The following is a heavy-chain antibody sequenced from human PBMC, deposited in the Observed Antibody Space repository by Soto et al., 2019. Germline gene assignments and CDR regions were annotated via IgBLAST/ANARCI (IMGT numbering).Heavy chain of an antibody. V-gene: IGHV1-18*01. J-gene: IGHJ6*02. Sequence: EASVKVSCKASGSTFTSYGISWVRQAPGQGLEWMGWISAYNGNTNYAQKLQGRVTMTTDTSTSTAYMELRSLRSDDTAVYYCARDGVDTATGYYYGMDVWGQGTTVTVSS. CDR2: ISAYNGNT. D-gene: IGHD5-18*01. CDR1: GSTFTSYG. CDR3: ARDGVDTATGYYYGMDV.